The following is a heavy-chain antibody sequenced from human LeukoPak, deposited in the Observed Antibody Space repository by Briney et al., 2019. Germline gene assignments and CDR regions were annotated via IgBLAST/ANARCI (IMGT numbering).Heavy chain of an antibody. V-gene: IGHV4-61*02. J-gene: IGHJ5*02. D-gene: IGHD6-13*01. CDR3: ARGIDSSSWYNGFDP. CDR1: GGSISSGSYY. Sequence: SSETLSLTCTVSGGSISSGSYYWSWIRQPAGKGLEWIGRIYTSGRTKYNPSLKSRVTISVDTSKTQFSLKLSSVTAADTAVYYCARGIDSSSWYNGFDPWGQGTLVTVSS. CDR2: IYTSGRT.